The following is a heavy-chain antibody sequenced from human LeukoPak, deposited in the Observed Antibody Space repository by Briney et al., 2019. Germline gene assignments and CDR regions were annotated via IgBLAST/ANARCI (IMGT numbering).Heavy chain of an antibody. J-gene: IGHJ4*02. CDR1: GGSISSHF. CDR2: IHYSGST. Sequence: SETLSLTCTVSGGSISSHFWSWIRQPPGKGLEWIGYIHYSGSTNYNPSLKSRVTISVDTSKNQFSLKLSSVTAADTAVYYCARSIPSDYWGQGTLVTVSS. CDR3: ARSIPSDY. V-gene: IGHV4-59*11.